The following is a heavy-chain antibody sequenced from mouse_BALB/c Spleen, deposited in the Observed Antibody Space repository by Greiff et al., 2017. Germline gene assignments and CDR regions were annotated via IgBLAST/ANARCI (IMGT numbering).Heavy chain of an antibody. CDR3: VRDRATVRYFDV. Sequence: QVQLKESGPGLVAPSQSLSITCTVSGFSLTSYDISWIRQPPGKGLEWLGVIWTGGGTNYNSAFMSRLSISKDNSKSQVFLKMNSLQTDDTAIYYCVRDRATVRYFDVWGAGTTVTVSS. CDR1: GFSLTSYD. V-gene: IGHV2-9-2*01. CDR2: IWTGGGT. D-gene: IGHD1-1*01. J-gene: IGHJ1*01.